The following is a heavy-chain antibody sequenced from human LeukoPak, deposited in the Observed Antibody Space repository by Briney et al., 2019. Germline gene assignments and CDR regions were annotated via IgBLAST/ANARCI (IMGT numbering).Heavy chain of an antibody. V-gene: IGHV1-18*01. CDR2: ISAYNGNT. Sequence: GASVKVSCKASGYTFTSYGISWVRQAPGQGLEWMGWISAYNGNTNYAQKLQGRVTMTTDTSTSTAHMELRSLRSDDTAVYYCARGQGVYDSSGYYDYWGQGTLVTVSS. CDR3: ARGQGVYDSSGYYDY. CDR1: GYTFTSYG. D-gene: IGHD3-22*01. J-gene: IGHJ4*02.